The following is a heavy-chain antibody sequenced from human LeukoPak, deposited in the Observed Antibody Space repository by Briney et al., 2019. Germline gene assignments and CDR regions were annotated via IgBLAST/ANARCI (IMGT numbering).Heavy chain of an antibody. Sequence: PSETLSLTCTVSGGSISSSSFYWGWIRQPPGKGLEWIASIDYSGSTYYNPSLKSRVTISVDTSKNQFSLKLKSVTAADTAVYYCARPPGGATYYFDYWGQGTLVTVSS. CDR1: GGSISSSSFY. V-gene: IGHV4-39*01. J-gene: IGHJ4*02. D-gene: IGHD1-26*01. CDR3: ARPPGGATYYFDY. CDR2: IDYSGST.